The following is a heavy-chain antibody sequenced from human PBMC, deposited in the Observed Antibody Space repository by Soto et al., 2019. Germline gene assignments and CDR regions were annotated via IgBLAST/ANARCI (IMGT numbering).Heavy chain of an antibody. CDR1: GFGFSNYW. CDR2: IKQDGSEK. V-gene: IGHV3-7*02. D-gene: IGHD3-16*01. J-gene: IGHJ4*02. CDR3: TKSCGSGELPPR. Sequence: EVRLVESGGGLVQAGGSLRLSCAASGFGFSNYWMTWFRQAPGRGLEWVANIKQDGSEKYYVDSVKGRFVISRDNAKNSLFLQMDSLRAEETAVYYCTKSCGSGELPPRWGQGTRVTVSS.